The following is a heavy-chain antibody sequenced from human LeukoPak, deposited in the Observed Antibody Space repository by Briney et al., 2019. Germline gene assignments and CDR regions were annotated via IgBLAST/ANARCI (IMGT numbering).Heavy chain of an antibody. CDR2: INPSGGST. CDR3: ARDGRDYYGSGSYYGHDYYYYHYMDV. CDR1: GYTFTSYD. V-gene: IGHV1-46*01. Sequence: GASVKVSCKASGYTFTSYDINWVRQAPGQGLEWMGIINPSGGSTSYAQKFQGRVTMTRDTSTSTVYMELSSLRSEDTAVYYCARDGRDYYGSGSYYGHDYYYYHYMDVWGKGTTVTVSS. J-gene: IGHJ6*03. D-gene: IGHD3-10*01.